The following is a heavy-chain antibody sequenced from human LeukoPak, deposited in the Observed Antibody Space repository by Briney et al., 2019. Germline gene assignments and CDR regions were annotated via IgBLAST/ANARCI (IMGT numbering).Heavy chain of an antibody. J-gene: IGHJ4*02. V-gene: IGHV3-48*02. CDR3: ARSFYDYVWGSYRHETGNDY. CDR2: ISSSSSTM. D-gene: IGHD3-16*02. Sequence: GESLRLSCAASGFTFSSYSMNWVRQAPGKGLEWVSYISSSSSTMYYADSVKGRFTISRDNAKNSLYLQMNSLRDEDTAVYYCARSFYDYVWGSYRHETGNDYWGQGTLVTVSS. CDR1: GFTFSSYS.